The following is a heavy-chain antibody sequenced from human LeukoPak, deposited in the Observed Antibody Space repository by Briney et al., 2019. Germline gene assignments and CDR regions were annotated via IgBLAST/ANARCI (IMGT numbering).Heavy chain of an antibody. CDR3: ARGDYGGEVDH. CDR1: GASITPDGYS. CDR2: IYHTGTT. Sequence: PSETLSLTCTVSGASITPDGYSWSWIRQPPGKGLEWIGYIYHTGTTKYNPSLNSRITFSIDMANSEFSLKLTSVTAADTAVYYCARGDYGGEVDHWGQGTLVIVSS. D-gene: IGHD4-23*01. J-gene: IGHJ4*02. V-gene: IGHV4-30-2*01.